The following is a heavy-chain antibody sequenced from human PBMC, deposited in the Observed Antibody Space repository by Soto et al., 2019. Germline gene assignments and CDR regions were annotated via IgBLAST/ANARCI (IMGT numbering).Heavy chain of an antibody. CDR2: IWYDGSNK. V-gene: IGHV3-33*01. J-gene: IGHJ6*02. CDR3: ARDITMIVNSGGTYGMDV. CDR1: GFTFSSYG. D-gene: IGHD3-22*01. Sequence: PGGSLRLSCAASGFTFSSYGMHWVRQAPGKGLEWVAVIWYDGSNKYYADSVKGRFTISRDNSKNTLYLQMNSLRAEDTAVYYCARDITMIVNSGGTYGMDVCGQGTTVTVSS.